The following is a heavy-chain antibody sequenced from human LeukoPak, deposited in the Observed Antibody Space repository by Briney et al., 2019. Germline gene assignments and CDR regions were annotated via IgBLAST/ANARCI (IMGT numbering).Heavy chain of an antibody. CDR3: ARELHARPSSRVAGPYYMDV. Sequence: SQTLSLTCTVSGGSISSGGYYWSWLRQHPGKGLEWIGYIYYSGSTYYNPSLKSRFTISVDTSNNQFSLKLSSVTAADTAVYYCARELHARPSSRVAGPYYMDVWGKGTTVTVSS. V-gene: IGHV4-31*03. CDR2: IYYSGST. J-gene: IGHJ6*03. D-gene: IGHD6-6*01. CDR1: GGSISSGGYY.